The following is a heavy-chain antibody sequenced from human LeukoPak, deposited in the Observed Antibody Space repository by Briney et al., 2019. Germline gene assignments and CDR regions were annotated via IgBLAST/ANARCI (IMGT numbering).Heavy chain of an antibody. D-gene: IGHD5-18*01. CDR1: GGSISSYY. V-gene: IGHV4-34*01. CDR2: INHSGST. J-gene: IGHJ4*02. Sequence: PETLSLTCTVSGGSISSYYWSWIRQPPGKGLEWIGEINHSGSTNYNPSLKSRVTISVDTSKNQFSLKLSSVTAADTAVYYCARDGYRVFDYWGQGTLVTVSS. CDR3: ARDGYRVFDY.